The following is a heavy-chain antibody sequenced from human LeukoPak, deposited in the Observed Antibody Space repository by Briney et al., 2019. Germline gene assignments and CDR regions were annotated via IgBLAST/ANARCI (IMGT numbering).Heavy chain of an antibody. Sequence: GVLRLSCAASGFTFSSYAMSWVRQAPGKGLEWVSAISGSGGSTYYADSVKGRFTISRDNSKNTLYLQMNSLRAEDTAVYYCAKDLPHSTQAPNYFDYWGQGTLVTVSS. V-gene: IGHV3-23*01. CDR3: AKDLPHSTQAPNYFDY. CDR2: ISGSGGST. CDR1: GFTFSSYA. J-gene: IGHJ4*02.